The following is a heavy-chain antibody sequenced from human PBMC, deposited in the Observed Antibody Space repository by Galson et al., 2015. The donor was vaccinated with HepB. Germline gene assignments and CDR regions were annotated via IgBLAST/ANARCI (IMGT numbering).Heavy chain of an antibody. V-gene: IGHV3-73*01. Sequence: SLRLSCAASGSTFSGSGIHWVRLASGKGLEWVGRIRNRANNYATAYAASVRGRFTVSRDDSKNTAYLRMNSLKTEDTAVYYCTRPGYGSSWFLDYSHGMDIWGQGTTVIVS. J-gene: IGHJ6*02. CDR2: IRNRANNYAT. CDR3: TRPGYGSSWFLDYSHGMDI. D-gene: IGHD6-13*01. CDR1: GSTFSGSG.